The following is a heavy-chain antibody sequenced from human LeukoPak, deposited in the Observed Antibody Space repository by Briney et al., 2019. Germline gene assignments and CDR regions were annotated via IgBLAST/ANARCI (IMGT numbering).Heavy chain of an antibody. Sequence: SQTLSLTCTVSGGSISSGDYYCSWIRQHPGKGLEWIGYIYYSGSTYYNPSLKSRVTISIDTSKNQFSLKLSSVTAADTAVYYCARAGNGRDYYYGMDVWGQGTTVTVSS. CDR3: ARAGNGRDYYYGMDV. J-gene: IGHJ6*02. CDR2: IYYSGST. V-gene: IGHV4-31*03. D-gene: IGHD2-8*01. CDR1: GGSISSGDYY.